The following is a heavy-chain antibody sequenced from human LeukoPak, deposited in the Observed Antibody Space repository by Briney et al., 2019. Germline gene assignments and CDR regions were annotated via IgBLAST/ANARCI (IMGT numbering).Heavy chain of an antibody. Sequence: GGSLRLSCGASGFTVSSHAMSWVRQAPGKGLEWVSTISGSDGSAYSADSVKGRFTISRDNSKNTLYLQMNSLRAEDTAVYYCAIDLYGDYPIDCWGQGTLVTVSS. CDR2: ISGSDGSA. V-gene: IGHV3-23*01. D-gene: IGHD4-17*01. CDR3: AIDLYGDYPIDC. J-gene: IGHJ4*02. CDR1: GFTVSSHA.